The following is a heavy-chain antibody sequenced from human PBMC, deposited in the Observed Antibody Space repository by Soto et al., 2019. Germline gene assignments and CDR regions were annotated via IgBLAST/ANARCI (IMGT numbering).Heavy chain of an antibody. V-gene: IGHV3-30-3*01. D-gene: IGHD2-15*01. CDR2: VSFDGSAK. CDR3: VEEVGVRSFDN. Sequence: GGSLRLSCAASGFTFSSHAMHWVRQAPGGGLEWVALVSFDGSAKVYTDPVKGRFFISRDNYKNTISLQMGRLRVEDTAVYYCVEEVGVRSFDNWGQGTLVTVSS. J-gene: IGHJ4*02. CDR1: GFTFSSHA.